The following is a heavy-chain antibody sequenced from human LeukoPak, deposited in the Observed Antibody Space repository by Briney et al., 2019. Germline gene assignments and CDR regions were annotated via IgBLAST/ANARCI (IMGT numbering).Heavy chain of an antibody. J-gene: IGHJ4*02. CDR2: IYPGDSDT. CDR3: ARGVLTIFGVVAGFDY. Sequence: GESLKISCKGSGYSFTSYWIGWVRQIPGKGLEWMGIIYPGDSDTRYSPSFQGQVTISADKSISTAYLQWSSLKASDTAMYYCARGVLTIFGVVAGFDYWGQGTLVTVSS. D-gene: IGHD3-3*01. CDR1: GYSFTSYW. V-gene: IGHV5-51*01.